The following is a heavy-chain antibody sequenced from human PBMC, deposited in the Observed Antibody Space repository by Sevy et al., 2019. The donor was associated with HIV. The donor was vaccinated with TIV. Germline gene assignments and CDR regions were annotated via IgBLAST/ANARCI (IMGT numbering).Heavy chain of an antibody. CDR1: GGSISSYY. D-gene: IGHD3-10*01. Sequence: SETLSLTCTVSGGSISSYYWSWIRQPPGKGLEWIGYIYYSGSTNYNPSLKSRVTISVDTSKNQFSLKLSSVTAAETAVYYCARADYGSGSYYYYYGMDVWGQGTTVTVSS. CDR2: IYYSGST. J-gene: IGHJ6*02. V-gene: IGHV4-59*01. CDR3: ARADYGSGSYYYYYGMDV.